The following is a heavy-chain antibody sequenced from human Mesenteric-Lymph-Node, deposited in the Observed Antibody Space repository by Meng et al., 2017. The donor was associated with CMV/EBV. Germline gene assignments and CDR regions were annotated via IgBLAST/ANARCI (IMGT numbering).Heavy chain of an antibody. J-gene: IGHJ5*02. V-gene: IGHV4-61*03. CDR2: IYYSGST. CDR1: GGSISSGDYY. D-gene: IGHD3-3*01. Sequence: SETLSLTCTVSGGSISSGDYYWSWIRQPPGKGLEWIGYIYYSGSTNYNPSLKSRVTISLDTSKNHFSLNLNSVTAADTAVYYCARSKERFLEWFFDPWGQGTLVTVSS. CDR3: ARSKERFLEWFFDP.